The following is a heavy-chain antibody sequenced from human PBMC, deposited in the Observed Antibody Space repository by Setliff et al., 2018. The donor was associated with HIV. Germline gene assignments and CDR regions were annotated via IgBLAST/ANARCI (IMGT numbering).Heavy chain of an antibody. V-gene: IGHV1-69*10. CDR3: AKCRLQFLERCNDAFDI. J-gene: IGHJ3*02. Sequence: SVKVSCKASGYPFTNFALSWVRQAPGQGLEWMGGIIPILDVPHYAQKFQGRVTISADKVTNTAYMELTTLRSEDTAMYYCAKCRLQFLERCNDAFDIWGPGTMVTVSS. CDR1: GYPFTNFA. CDR2: IIPILDVP. D-gene: IGHD3-3*01.